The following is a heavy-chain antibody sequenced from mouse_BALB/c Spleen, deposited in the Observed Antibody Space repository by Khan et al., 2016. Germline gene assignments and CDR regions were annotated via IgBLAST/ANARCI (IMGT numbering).Heavy chain of an antibody. D-gene: IGHD1-2*01. V-gene: IGHV1S81*02. CDR2: INPSNGGT. Sequence: QVQLQQSGVELVKPGASVKLSCKAPGYTFTSYYMYWVKQRPGQGLEWIGEINPSNGGTNFNEKFKSKATLTVDKSSSTAYMQLSSLTSEDSAVYYCTRKGRLRGAMDYWGQGTSVTVSS. J-gene: IGHJ4*01. CDR1: GYTFTSYY. CDR3: TRKGRLRGAMDY.